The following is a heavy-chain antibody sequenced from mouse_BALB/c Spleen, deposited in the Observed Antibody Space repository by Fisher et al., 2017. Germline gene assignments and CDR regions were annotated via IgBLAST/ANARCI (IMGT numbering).Heavy chain of an antibody. CDR3: ARCDYDDGAMDY. V-gene: IGHV1-77*01. Sequence: DKFKGKATLTADKSSSTAYMQLNSLTSEDSAVYYCARCDYDDGAMDYWGQGTSVTVSS. D-gene: IGHD2-4*01. J-gene: IGHJ4*01.